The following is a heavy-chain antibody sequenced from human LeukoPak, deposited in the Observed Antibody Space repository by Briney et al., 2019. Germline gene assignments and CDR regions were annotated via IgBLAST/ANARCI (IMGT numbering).Heavy chain of an antibody. D-gene: IGHD4-17*01. Sequence: SQTLSLTCTVSGGSISSFDWSWIRQSAGKGLEWIGRIHTSGSTNYNPSLQNRLTMSLDTSKNQFSLKLTSVTAADTAVYYCARDHRSGMTTVSTGFDYWGQGTLVTVSS. J-gene: IGHJ4*02. CDR3: ARDHRSGMTTVSTGFDY. CDR1: GGSISSFD. CDR2: IHTSGST. V-gene: IGHV4-4*07.